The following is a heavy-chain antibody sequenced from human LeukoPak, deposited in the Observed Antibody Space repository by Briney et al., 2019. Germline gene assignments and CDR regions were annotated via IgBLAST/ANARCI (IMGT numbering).Heavy chain of an antibody. Sequence: PSETLSLTCTVSGGSISSYYWSWVRQPPGKGLEWIGCIYDIGNTNYNPSLKSRVIMSVDTSKNQCSLKLTSVTAADTAVYYCVFKNYYDTSGYKDWGQGTLVTVSS. CDR3: VFKNYYDTSGYKD. J-gene: IGHJ4*02. CDR1: GGSISSYY. V-gene: IGHV4-59*04. CDR2: IYDIGNT. D-gene: IGHD3-22*01.